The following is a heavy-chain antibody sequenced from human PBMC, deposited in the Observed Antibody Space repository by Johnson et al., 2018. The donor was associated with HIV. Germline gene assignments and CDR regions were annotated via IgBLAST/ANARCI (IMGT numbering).Heavy chain of an antibody. Sequence: QVQLVESGGGLVKPGGYLRLSCAASGFTFSDYYMSWIRQAPGKGLEWVGVISYDGSDKYYADSVKGRFTISRDNSKNTLYLQMNSLRAEDTAVYYCAKDRAKVVAGLDAFDIWGQGTMVTVSS. J-gene: IGHJ3*02. V-gene: IGHV3-30*18. CDR2: ISYDGSDK. CDR3: AKDRAKVVAGLDAFDI. D-gene: IGHD6-19*01. CDR1: GFTFSDYY.